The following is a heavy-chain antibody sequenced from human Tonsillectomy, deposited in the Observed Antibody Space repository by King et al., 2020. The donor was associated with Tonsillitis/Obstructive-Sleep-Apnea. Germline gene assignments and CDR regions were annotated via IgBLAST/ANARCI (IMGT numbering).Heavy chain of an antibody. J-gene: IGHJ5*02. CDR3: ARDGDVVVVAARGFDP. V-gene: IGHV3-48*02. CDR1: GFTFSSYS. D-gene: IGHD2-15*01. Sequence: VQLVESGGGLVQPGGSLRLSCAASGFTFSSYSMNWVRQAPGKGLEWVSYISSSSTIYNADSVKGRFTISRDNAKNSLYLQMSSLRDEDTAVYYCARDGDVVVVAARGFDPWGQGTLVTVSS. CDR2: ISSSSTI.